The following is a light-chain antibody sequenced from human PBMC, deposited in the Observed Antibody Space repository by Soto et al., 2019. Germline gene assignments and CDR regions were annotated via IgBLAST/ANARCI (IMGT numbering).Light chain of an antibody. V-gene: IGLV2-14*01. Sequence: QSVLTQPASLSGSPGQSITISCTGTSSDVGGYNFVSWYQQHPGNPPKLLIFEVNNRPLGVSDRFSGPKSGNTASLTISGLQATDEADYYCSSYTSTNPLILFGGGPQLTVL. CDR3: SSYTSTNPLIL. CDR1: SSDVGGYNF. J-gene: IGLJ7*01. CDR2: EVN.